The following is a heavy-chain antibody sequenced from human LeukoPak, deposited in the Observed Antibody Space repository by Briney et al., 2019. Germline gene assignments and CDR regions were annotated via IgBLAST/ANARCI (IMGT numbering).Heavy chain of an antibody. Sequence: GGSLRLSCAASGFTFSSYGMHWVRQAPGKGLEWVAVISYDGSNKYYADSVKGRFTISRDNSKNTLYLQMNSLRAEDTAVYYCAREGDFDWLLNNYFDYWGQGTLVTVSS. CDR2: ISYDGSNK. CDR1: GFTFSSYG. CDR3: AREGDFDWLLNNYFDY. J-gene: IGHJ4*02. D-gene: IGHD3-9*01. V-gene: IGHV3-30*03.